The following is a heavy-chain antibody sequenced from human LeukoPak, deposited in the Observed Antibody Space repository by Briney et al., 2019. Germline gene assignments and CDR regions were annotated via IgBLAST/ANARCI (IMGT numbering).Heavy chain of an antibody. V-gene: IGHV3-30*02. D-gene: IGHD3-3*01. Sequence: PGGSLRLSCAASGFTFSSYGMHWVRQAPGKGLEWVAFIRYDGSNKYYADSVKGRFTISRDNSKNTLYLQMNSLRAEDTAVYYCAKVLGSTFGVDLYDYWGQGTLVTVSS. CDR3: AKVLGSTFGVDLYDY. CDR1: GFTFSSYG. J-gene: IGHJ4*02. CDR2: IRYDGSNK.